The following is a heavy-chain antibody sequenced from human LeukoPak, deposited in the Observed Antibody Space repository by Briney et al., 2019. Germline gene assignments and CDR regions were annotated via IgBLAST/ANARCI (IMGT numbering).Heavy chain of an antibody. CDR3: ARDRSAIAVAGTSDYYGMDV. V-gene: IGHV3-48*03. CDR2: ISSSGSTI. CDR1: GFTFSSYE. D-gene: IGHD6-19*01. Sequence: PGGSLRLSCAASGFTFSSYEMNWVRQAPGKGLEWVSYISSSGSTIYYADSVKGRFTISRDNAKNSLYLQMNSLRAEDTAVYYCARDRSAIAVAGTSDYYGMDVWGQGTTVTVSS. J-gene: IGHJ6*02.